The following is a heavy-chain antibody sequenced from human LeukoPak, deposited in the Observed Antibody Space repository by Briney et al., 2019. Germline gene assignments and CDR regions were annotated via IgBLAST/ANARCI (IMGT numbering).Heavy chain of an antibody. J-gene: IGHJ4*02. CDR2: IKSKTDGGTT. CDR1: GFTFSNAW. CDR3: TTDSQVRGVMVY. V-gene: IGHV3-15*01. D-gene: IGHD3-10*01. Sequence: PGGSLRPSCAASGFTFSNAWMSWVRQAPGKGLEWVGRIKSKTDGGTTDYAAPVKGRFTISRDDSKNTLYLQMNSLKTEDTAVYYCTTDSQVRGVMVYWGQGTLVTVSS.